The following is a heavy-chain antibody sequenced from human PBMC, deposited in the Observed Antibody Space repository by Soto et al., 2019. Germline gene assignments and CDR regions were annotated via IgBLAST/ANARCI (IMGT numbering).Heavy chain of an antibody. Sequence: QVQLVQSGAEVKKPGSSVKVSCKASGGTFSSYTISWVRQATGQGLEWMGSVIPILGIAKYAQKFQGIGKITADKSTSTAYMELSSLRSEDTAVYYCARGSGGYYFDYWGQGTLVTVSS. CDR3: ARGSGGYYFDY. CDR1: GGTFSSYT. V-gene: IGHV1-69*02. D-gene: IGHD3-10*01. CDR2: VIPILGIA. J-gene: IGHJ4*02.